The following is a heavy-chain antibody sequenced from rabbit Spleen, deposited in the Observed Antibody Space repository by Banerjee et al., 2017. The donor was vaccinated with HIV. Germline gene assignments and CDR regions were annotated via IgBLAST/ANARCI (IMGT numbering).Heavy chain of an antibody. V-gene: IGHV1S45*01. CDR2: IDAGSSGAT. J-gene: IGHJ6*01. Sequence: QQQLVESGGDLVKPGASLTLTCTASGFSFSNNYVMCWVRQAPGKGLEWIACIDAGSSGATYFASWAKGRFTISKTSSTTVTLQMTSLTAADTATYFCARDTSSSFSSYGMDLWGPGTLVTVS. CDR3: ARDTSSSFSSYGMDL. D-gene: IGHD1-1*01. CDR1: GFSFSNNYV.